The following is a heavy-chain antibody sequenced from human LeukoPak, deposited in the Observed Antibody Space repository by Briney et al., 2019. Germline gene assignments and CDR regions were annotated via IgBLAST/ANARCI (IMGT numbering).Heavy chain of an antibody. D-gene: IGHD6-6*01. Sequence: SETLSLTCAVYGGSFTGYYWSWIRQPPGKGLEWIGEISHRGSTNYNPSLKSRVTMSVDTSKNQFSLKLSSATAADTAVYYCARDGATYSSSSHFDSWGQGTLVTVSS. J-gene: IGHJ4*02. CDR3: ARDGATYSSSSHFDS. V-gene: IGHV4-34*01. CDR2: ISHRGST. CDR1: GGSFTGYY.